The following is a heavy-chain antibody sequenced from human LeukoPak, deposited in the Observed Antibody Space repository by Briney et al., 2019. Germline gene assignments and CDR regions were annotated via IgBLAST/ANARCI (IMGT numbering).Heavy chain of an antibody. J-gene: IGHJ4*02. V-gene: IGHV3-64*01. Sequence: GGSLRLSCAASGFTFSSYAMHWVRQAPGKGLEYVSAISSNGGSTYYANSVKGRFTISRDNSKNTLYLQMGSLRAEDMDVYYCARRDGYNDYWGQGTLVTVSS. D-gene: IGHD5-24*01. CDR2: ISSNGGST. CDR3: ARRDGYNDY. CDR1: GFTFSSYA.